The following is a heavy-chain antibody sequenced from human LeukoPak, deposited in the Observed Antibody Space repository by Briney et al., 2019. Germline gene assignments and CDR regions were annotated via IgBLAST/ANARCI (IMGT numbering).Heavy chain of an antibody. Sequence: GASVKVSCKASGYTFTGYYMHWVRQAPGQGLEWMGWINPNSGGTNYAQKFRGRVTMTRDTSISTAYMELSRLRSDDTAVYYCARDRGSYYNWFDPWGQGTLVTVSS. D-gene: IGHD1-26*01. CDR2: INPNSGGT. V-gene: IGHV1-2*02. J-gene: IGHJ5*02. CDR3: ARDRGSYYNWFDP. CDR1: GYTFTGYY.